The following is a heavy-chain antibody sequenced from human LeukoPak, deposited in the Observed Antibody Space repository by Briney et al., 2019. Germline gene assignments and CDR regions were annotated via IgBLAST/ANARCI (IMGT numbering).Heavy chain of an antibody. CDR2: ISSSSSYI. CDR1: GFTFSSYS. J-gene: IGHJ4*02. Sequence: GGSLRLSCAASGFTFSSYSMNWVRQAPGKGLEWVSSISSSSSYISYADSVKGRFTISRDNAKNSLYLQMNSLRAEDTAVYYCARDDYGDYAVDYWGQGTLVTVSS. V-gene: IGHV3-21*01. CDR3: ARDDYGDYAVDY. D-gene: IGHD4-17*01.